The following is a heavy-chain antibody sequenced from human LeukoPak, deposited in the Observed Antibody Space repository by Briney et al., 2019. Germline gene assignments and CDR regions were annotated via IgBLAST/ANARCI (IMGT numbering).Heavy chain of an antibody. J-gene: IGHJ4*02. V-gene: IGHV4-38-2*02. CDR1: GYSISSGYY. CDR3: ARVRAVAGTPFDY. Sequence: KTSETLSLTCSVSGYSISSGYYWGWIRQPPGQGLEWIGSIYHSGSTYYNPSLKSRVTISLDTSKNQFSLKVRSVTAADTAVYFCARVRAVAGTPFDYWGQGTLVTVSS. D-gene: IGHD6-19*01. CDR2: IYHSGST.